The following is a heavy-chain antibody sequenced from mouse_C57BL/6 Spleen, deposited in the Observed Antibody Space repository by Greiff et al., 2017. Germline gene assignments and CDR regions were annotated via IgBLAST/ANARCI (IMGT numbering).Heavy chain of an antibody. CDR3: ARPYDYDDYFDY. V-gene: IGHV2-2*01. CDR1: GFSLTSYG. D-gene: IGHD2-4*01. Sequence: VKLMESGPGLVQPSQSLSITCTVSGFSLTSYGVHWVRQSPGKGLEWLGVIWSGGSTDYNAAFISRLSSSKDNSKSQVFFKMNSLQADDTAIYYCARPYDYDDYFDYWGQGTTLTVSS. J-gene: IGHJ2*01. CDR2: IWSGGST.